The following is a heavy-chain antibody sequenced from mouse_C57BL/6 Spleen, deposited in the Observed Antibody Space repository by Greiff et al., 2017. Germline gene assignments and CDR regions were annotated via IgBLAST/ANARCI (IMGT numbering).Heavy chain of an antibody. J-gene: IGHJ1*03. D-gene: IGHD2-5*01. Sequence: QVQLQQSGAELVRPGASVKLSCKASGYTFTDYYINWVKQRPGQGLEGIARIYPGSGNTYYNEKFKGKATLTAEKSSSTAYMQLSSLTSEDSAVYFCARWDYSNYWYFDVWGTGTTVTVSS. CDR2: IYPGSGNT. CDR3: ARWDYSNYWYFDV. V-gene: IGHV1-76*01. CDR1: GYTFTDYY.